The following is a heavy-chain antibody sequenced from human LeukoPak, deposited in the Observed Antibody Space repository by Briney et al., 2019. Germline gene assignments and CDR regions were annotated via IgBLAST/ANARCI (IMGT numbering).Heavy chain of an antibody. V-gene: IGHV3-11*01. CDR1: GFTLSHYY. CDR3: ARQGSEIDY. J-gene: IGHJ4*02. CDR2: ISSSGDTI. Sequence: PGGSLRLSCAASGFTLSHYYMTWIRQAPGKGLEWLSCISSSGDTIYYADSVKGRFTVSRDNAENSLYLQMNSLRAEDTAMYYSARQGSEIDYWGQGTLVTVSS.